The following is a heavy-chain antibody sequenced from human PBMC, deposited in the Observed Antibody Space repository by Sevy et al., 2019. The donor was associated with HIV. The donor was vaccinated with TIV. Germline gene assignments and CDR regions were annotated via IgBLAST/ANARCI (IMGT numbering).Heavy chain of an antibody. CDR1: GFTFSNAW. V-gene: IGHV3-15*01. Sequence: GGSLRLSCVASGFTFSNAWMNWVRQAPGKGLEWVGRIQSTTDGGTIAYAAPVKGEFTISRDDSKNKLYLQMNSLKTEDTAVYYCTTDPIILLLVTDGVAVWGQGTTVTVSS. CDR2: IQSTTDGGTI. CDR3: TTDPIILLLVTDGVAV. J-gene: IGHJ6*02. D-gene: IGHD2-8*02.